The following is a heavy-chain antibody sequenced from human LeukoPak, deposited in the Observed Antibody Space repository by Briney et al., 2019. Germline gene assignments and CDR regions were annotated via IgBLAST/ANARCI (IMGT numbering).Heavy chain of an antibody. D-gene: IGHD6-13*01. CDR3: ARASGQQVTFDY. CDR2: INHSGST. J-gene: IGHJ4*02. V-gene: IGHV4-34*01. CDR1: GGSFSGYY. Sequence: KPSETLSLTCAVYGGSFSGYYWSWIRQPPGKGLEWIGEINHSGSTNYNPSLKSRVTISVDTSKNQFSLKLSSVTAADTAVYYCARASGQQVTFDYWGQGTLVTVSS.